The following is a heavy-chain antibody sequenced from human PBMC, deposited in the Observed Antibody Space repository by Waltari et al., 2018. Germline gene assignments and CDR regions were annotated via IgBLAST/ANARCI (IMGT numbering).Heavy chain of an antibody. D-gene: IGHD1-1*01. J-gene: IGHJ4*02. CDR2: IHYCGST. V-gene: IGHV4-39*07. CDR3: ARGGEKRWDFFGY. CDR1: GGSISSTSYY. Sequence: QLQLQESGPGLVKPSETLSLPCTVSGGSISSTSYYWGWIRKTPGQGLAWIGTIHYCGSTYYNSALKSRVIISPDTSKNQFSLKLSSVTAADTAVYYCARGGEKRWDFFGYLGQGTLVTVSS.